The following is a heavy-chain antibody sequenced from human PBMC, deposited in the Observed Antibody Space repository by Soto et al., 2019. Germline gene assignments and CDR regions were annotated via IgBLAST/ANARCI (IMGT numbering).Heavy chain of an antibody. V-gene: IGHV3-64D*08. CDR3: VKDSVYGSGSYLFFDY. CDR1: GFTFSSYA. J-gene: IGHJ4*02. D-gene: IGHD3-10*01. Sequence: GGSLRLSCSASGFTFSSYAMHWVRQAPGKGLEYVSAISSNGGSTYYADSVKGRFTISRDNSKNTLYLQMSSLRAEDTAVYYCVKDSVYGSGSYLFFDYWGQGTLVTVSS. CDR2: ISSNGGST.